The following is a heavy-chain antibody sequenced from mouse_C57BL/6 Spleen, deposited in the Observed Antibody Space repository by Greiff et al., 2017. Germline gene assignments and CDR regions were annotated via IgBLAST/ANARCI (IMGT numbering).Heavy chain of an antibody. D-gene: IGHD1-2*01. V-gene: IGHV1-52*01. Sequence: VQLQQPGAELVRPGSSVKLSCKASGYTFTSYWMHWVKQRPIQGLEWIGNIDPSDSETHYNQKFKDKATLTVDKSSSTAYMQLSSLTSEDSAVYYCARGGITTADVWGTGTTVTVSS. CDR2: IDPSDSET. CDR1: GYTFTSYW. CDR3: ARGGITTADV. J-gene: IGHJ1*03.